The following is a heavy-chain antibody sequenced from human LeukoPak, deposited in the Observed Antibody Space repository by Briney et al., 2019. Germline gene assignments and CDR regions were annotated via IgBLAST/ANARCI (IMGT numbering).Heavy chain of an antibody. CDR1: GFTFSSYG. V-gene: IGHV3-23*01. CDR3: ARRSGIAVAGAFDY. D-gene: IGHD6-19*01. CDR2: ISTSGGST. J-gene: IGHJ4*02. Sequence: GGSLRLSCAASGFTFSSYGMSWVRQAPGKGLEWVSVISTSGGSTGYADSVKGRFTISRDNSKNTLYLQMNSLIAEDTAVYYCARRSGIAVAGAFDYWGQGTLVTVSS.